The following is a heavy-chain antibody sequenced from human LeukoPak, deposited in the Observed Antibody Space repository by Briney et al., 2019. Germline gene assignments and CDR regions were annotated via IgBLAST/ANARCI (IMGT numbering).Heavy chain of an antibody. CDR3: ARELPEDAFDI. J-gene: IGHJ3*02. Sequence: SETLSLTCIVSGDSVSNGNYYWSWLRQPPGKALEWIGYIYYTGSTYYNPSLEGRVTISVDTSRNHFSVKLNSVTAADTAVYYRARELPEDAFDIWGQGTMVTVSS. D-gene: IGHD1-26*01. CDR2: IYYTGST. CDR1: GDSVSNGNYY. V-gene: IGHV4-61*03.